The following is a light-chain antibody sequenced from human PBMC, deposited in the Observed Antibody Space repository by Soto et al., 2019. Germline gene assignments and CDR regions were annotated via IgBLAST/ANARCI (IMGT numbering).Light chain of an antibody. J-gene: IGLJ1*01. CDR2: DDS. V-gene: IGLV3-21*02. Sequence: SYELTQPPSVSVAPGQTARITCGGNDIGSKSVHWYQQKAGQGPVLVVYDDSDRPSGIPERFSGSNSGNAATLTISRVEAGDEADYYCQVWDSTNDHYVFGTGTKLTVL. CDR3: QVWDSTNDHYV. CDR1: DIGSKS.